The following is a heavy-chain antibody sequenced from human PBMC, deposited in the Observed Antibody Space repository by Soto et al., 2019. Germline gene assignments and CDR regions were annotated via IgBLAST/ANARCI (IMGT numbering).Heavy chain of an antibody. CDR3: AKDVGYCSSTSCYTY. V-gene: IGHV3-23*01. CDR1: GFTFSSYA. D-gene: IGHD2-2*02. Sequence: XASLRLSCAASGFTFSSYAMSWVRQAPGKGLEWVSAISGSGGSTYYADSVKGRFTISRDNSKNTLYLQMNSLRAEDTAVYYCAKDVGYCSSTSCYTYWGQGTLVTVSS. J-gene: IGHJ4*02. CDR2: ISGSGGST.